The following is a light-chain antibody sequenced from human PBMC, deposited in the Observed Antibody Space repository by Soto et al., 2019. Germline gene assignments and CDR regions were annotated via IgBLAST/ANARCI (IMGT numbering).Light chain of an antibody. Sequence: DIQMTQSPFSLSASLGDRVTIXXRASQSITTYLNWYPQTSGEAPKLXIYAAARLQTGVPSRFSGRGSGTDFTLTISCLQSEDFATYYCQQYYSYPRTCGQGTKVDI. J-gene: IGKJ1*01. V-gene: IGKV1-39*01. CDR1: QSITTY. CDR2: AAA. CDR3: QQYYSYPRT.